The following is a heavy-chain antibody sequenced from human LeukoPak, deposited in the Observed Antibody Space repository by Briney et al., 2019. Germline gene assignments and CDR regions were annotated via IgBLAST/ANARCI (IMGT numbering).Heavy chain of an antibody. CDR2: ISYDGSNK. Sequence: PGKSLRLSCAASGFTFSGYPIHWVRQAPGKGLEWVAVISYDGSNKYYADSVKGRFTISRDNSKNTLYLQMNSLRAEDTAVYYCARVGATSYYWGQGTLVTVSS. D-gene: IGHD1-26*01. J-gene: IGHJ4*02. V-gene: IGHV3-30-3*01. CDR3: ARVGATSYY. CDR1: GFTFSGYP.